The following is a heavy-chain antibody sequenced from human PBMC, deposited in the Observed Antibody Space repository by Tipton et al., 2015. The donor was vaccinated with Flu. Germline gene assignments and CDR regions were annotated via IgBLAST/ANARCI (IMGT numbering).Heavy chain of an antibody. CDR1: GGSFSGYY. Sequence: LRLSCAVYGGSFSGYYWSWIRQPPGKGLEWIGEINHSGSTNYNPSLKSRVTISVDTSKNQFSLKLSSVTAADTAVYYCARGREGWVAGMDVWGQGTTVTVSS. V-gene: IGHV4-34*01. CDR2: INHSGST. D-gene: IGHD1-26*01. J-gene: IGHJ6*02. CDR3: ARGREGWVAGMDV.